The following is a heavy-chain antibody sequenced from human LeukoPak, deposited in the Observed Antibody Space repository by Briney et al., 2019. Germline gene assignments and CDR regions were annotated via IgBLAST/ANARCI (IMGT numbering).Heavy chain of an antibody. CDR1: GFTFSNAW. D-gene: IGHD3-10*01. Sequence: GGSLRLSCAASGFTFSNAWMSWVRQAPGKGLEWVGRIKSKTDGGTTDYAAPVKGRFTISRDDSKNTLYLQMNSLKTEDTAVYYYLRDWYGSGSYWQIRESYFDYWGQGTLVTVSS. CDR3: LRDWYGSGSYWQIRESYFDY. V-gene: IGHV3-15*01. CDR2: IKSKTDGGTT. J-gene: IGHJ4*02.